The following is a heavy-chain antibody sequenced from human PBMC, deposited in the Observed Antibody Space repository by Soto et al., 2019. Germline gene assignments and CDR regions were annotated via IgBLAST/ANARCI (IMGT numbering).Heavy chain of an antibody. CDR3: ARGPPRNNWNYRNWFDP. J-gene: IGHJ5*02. Sequence: ASVKVSCKASGYTFTSYDINWVRQATGQGLEWMGWMNPNSGNTGYAQKFQGRVTMTGNTSISTAYMELSSLRSEDTAVYYCARGPPRNNWNYRNWFDPWGQGTLVTVPQ. V-gene: IGHV1-8*01. CDR2: MNPNSGNT. D-gene: IGHD1-7*01. CDR1: GYTFTSYD.